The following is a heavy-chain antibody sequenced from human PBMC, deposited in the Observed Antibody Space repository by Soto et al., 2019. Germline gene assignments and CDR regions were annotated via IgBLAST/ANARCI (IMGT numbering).Heavy chain of an antibody. D-gene: IGHD2-15*01. V-gene: IGHV1-3*01. CDR3: ASFDCSGGSCNYYYYYYMDV. CDR2: INAGNGNT. J-gene: IGHJ6*03. Sequence: ASVKVSCKASGYTFTSYAMHWVRQAPGQRLEWMGWINAGNGNTKYSQKFQGRVTITRDTSASTAYMELSSLRSEDTAVYYCASFDCSGGSCNYYYYYYMDVWCKGTTVTVSS. CDR1: GYTFTSYA.